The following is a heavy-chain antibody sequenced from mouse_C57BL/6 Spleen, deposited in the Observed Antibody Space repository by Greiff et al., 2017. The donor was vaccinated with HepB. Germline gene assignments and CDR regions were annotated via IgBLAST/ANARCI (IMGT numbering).Heavy chain of an antibody. CDR3: ARRGYDDDGLAY. CDR1: GYTFTSYN. Sequence: LQQSGAELVRPGASVKMSCKASGYTFTSYNMNWVKQTPRQGLEWIGAIYPGNGDTSYNQKFKGKATLTVDKSSSTAYMQLSSLTSEDSAVYFCARRGYDDDGLAYWGQGTLVTVSA. J-gene: IGHJ3*01. V-gene: IGHV1-12*01. D-gene: IGHD2-4*01. CDR2: IYPGNGDT.